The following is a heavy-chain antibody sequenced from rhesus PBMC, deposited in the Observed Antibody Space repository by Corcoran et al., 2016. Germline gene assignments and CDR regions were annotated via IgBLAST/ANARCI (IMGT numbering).Heavy chain of an antibody. D-gene: IGHD6-13*01. Sequence: QVQLQESGPGLVKPSETLSLTCAVSGGSISDDYYWSWMRHPPGKGLEWIGYIYGSGGGTNYNPSFKNRVTISIAPSKNRFSLKLSSVTAADAAVDYCAGVYWQLVDYWGQGVLVTVSS. CDR3: AGVYWQLVDY. CDR2: IYGSGGGT. CDR1: GGSISDDYY. J-gene: IGHJ4*01. V-gene: IGHV4-106*01.